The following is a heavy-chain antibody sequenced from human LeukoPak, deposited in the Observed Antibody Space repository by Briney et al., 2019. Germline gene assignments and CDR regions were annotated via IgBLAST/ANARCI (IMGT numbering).Heavy chain of an antibody. Sequence: SETLSLTCTASGYSISSGYYWGWIRQPPGKGLEWIASIYHSGSTYYNPSLKSRVSMSVDTSKNQFSLRLSSVAAADTAVYYCARNSHDDYVLWGQGSLVTVSP. CDR1: GYSISSGYY. V-gene: IGHV4-38-2*02. D-gene: IGHD4-17*01. J-gene: IGHJ4*02. CDR3: ARNSHDDYVL. CDR2: IYHSGST.